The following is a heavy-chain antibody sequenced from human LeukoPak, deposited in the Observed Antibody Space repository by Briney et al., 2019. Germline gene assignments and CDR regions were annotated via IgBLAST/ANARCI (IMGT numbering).Heavy chain of an antibody. CDR2: INPNSGGT. V-gene: IGHV1-2*02. CDR3: ARDRPIYCSSTSCYGNVWFDP. Sequence: ASVKVSCKASGYTFTGYHIHWVRQAPGQGLEWMGWINPNSGGTKYAQKFQGRVTMTRDTSISTAYMELSRLRSDDTAVYYCARDRPIYCSSTSCYGNVWFDPWGQGTLVTVSS. D-gene: IGHD2-2*01. J-gene: IGHJ5*02. CDR1: GYTFTGYH.